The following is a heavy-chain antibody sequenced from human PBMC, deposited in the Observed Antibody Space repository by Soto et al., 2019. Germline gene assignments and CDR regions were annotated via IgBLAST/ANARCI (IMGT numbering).Heavy chain of an antibody. CDR1: GGSISSYY. V-gene: IGHV4-59*08. D-gene: IGHD1-20*01. CDR2: IYYSGST. Sequence: QVQLQESGPGLVKPSETLSLTCTVSGGSISSYYWSWIRQPPGKGLEWIGYIYYSGSTNYNPSLKSRVTISVDTSKNQFSRKLSSVTAADTAVYYCARPANNWNDGFDIWGQGTMVTVSS. CDR3: ARPANNWNDGFDI. J-gene: IGHJ3*02.